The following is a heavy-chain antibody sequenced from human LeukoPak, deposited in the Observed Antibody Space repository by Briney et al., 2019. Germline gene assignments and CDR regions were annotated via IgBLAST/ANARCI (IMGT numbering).Heavy chain of an antibody. CDR3: ARDTSVASGMQH. CDR1: GGSISSYS. Sequence: SETLSLTCTVSGGSISSYSWSWLRQSPGKGLEWIASFVTTSRTYNPSFKSRVAMSLDTSKNQFSLSLKSLTTADSAIYYCARDTSVASGMQHWGRGTLVTVSS. V-gene: IGHV4-59*01. CDR2: FVTTSR. D-gene: IGHD6-19*01. J-gene: IGHJ1*01.